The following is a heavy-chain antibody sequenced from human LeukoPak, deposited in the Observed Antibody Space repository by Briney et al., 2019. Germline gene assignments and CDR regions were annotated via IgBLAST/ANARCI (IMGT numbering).Heavy chain of an antibody. CDR3: AKLGYYYDSSGYYHPLFDY. V-gene: IGHV3-23*01. D-gene: IGHD3-22*01. CDR2: ISGSGGST. CDR1: GFTFSSYA. Sequence: GGSLRLSCAASGFTFSSYAMSWVRQAPGKGLEWVSAISGSGGSTYYADSVKGRFTISRDNSKNTLYLQMNSLRAEDTAVYYCAKLGYYYDSSGYYHPLFDYWGQGTLVTVSS. J-gene: IGHJ4*02.